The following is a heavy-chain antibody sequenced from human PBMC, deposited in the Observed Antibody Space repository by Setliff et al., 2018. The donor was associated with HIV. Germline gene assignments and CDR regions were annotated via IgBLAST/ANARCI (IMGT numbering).Heavy chain of an antibody. CDR2: ISWDGGST. J-gene: IGHJ4*02. V-gene: IGHV3-43*01. Sequence: GESLRLSCVAPGFTFDDYTMHWVRQAPGKGLEWVSLISWDGGSTYYADSVKGRFTISRDNSKNSLYLLMNSLRTEDTALYYCAKGLDFYRNYDPLDYWGQGTLVTVSS. CDR1: GFTFDDYT. D-gene: IGHD4-4*01. CDR3: AKGLDFYRNYDPLDY.